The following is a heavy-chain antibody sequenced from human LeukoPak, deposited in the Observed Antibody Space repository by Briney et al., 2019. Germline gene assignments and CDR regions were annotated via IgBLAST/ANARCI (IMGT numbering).Heavy chain of an antibody. CDR3: ARASSGWSFDY. CDR1: GDSISTYY. CDR2: VYYSGST. V-gene: IGHV4-59*01. D-gene: IGHD6-19*01. Sequence: SETLSLTCTVSGDSISTYYWSWIRQPPGKGLEWIGYVYYSGSTNYNPSLKSRVTMSVDTSKNQFSLKLSSVTAADTAVYYCARASSGWSFDYWGQGSLVTVSS. J-gene: IGHJ4*02.